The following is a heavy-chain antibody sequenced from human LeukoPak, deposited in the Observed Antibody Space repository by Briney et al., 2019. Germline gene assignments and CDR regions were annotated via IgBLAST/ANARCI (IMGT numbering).Heavy chain of an antibody. Sequence: GGSLRLSCVASGITLSNYGMSWVRQAPGKGMEWVAGISGSGGATNYADAVKGRFTISRDSPKNTLYLHMSSLRADDTAVYVCAKRGVVIRVILVGFHKEAYYFDSWGQGALVTVSS. CDR3: AKRGVVIRVILVGFHKEAYYFDS. D-gene: IGHD3-22*01. V-gene: IGHV3-23*01. CDR2: ISGSGGAT. CDR1: GITLSNYG. J-gene: IGHJ4*02.